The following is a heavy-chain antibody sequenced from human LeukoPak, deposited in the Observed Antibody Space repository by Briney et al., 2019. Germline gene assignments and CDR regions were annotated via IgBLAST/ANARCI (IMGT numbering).Heavy chain of an antibody. D-gene: IGHD1-26*01. CDR2: INPNSGGT. V-gene: IGHV1-2*04. CDR1: GYTFTGYY. CDR3: ARGEGSLLEPFDY. J-gene: IGHJ4*02. Sequence: GASVKVSCKASGYTFTGYYMHWVRQAPGQGLEWMGWINPNSGGTNYARKFQGWVTMTRDTSISTAYMELSRLRSDDTAVYYCARGEGSLLEPFDYWGQGTLVTVSS.